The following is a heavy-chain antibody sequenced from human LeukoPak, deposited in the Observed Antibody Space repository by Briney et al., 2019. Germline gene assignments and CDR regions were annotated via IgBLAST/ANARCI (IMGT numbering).Heavy chain of an antibody. CDR1: GFTFSSYS. Sequence: GRSLRLSCAASGFTFSSYSMNWVRQAPGKGLEWVSSISTSSSYIYYADSVKGRFTISRDNARNSLYLQMNTLRAEDTAVYSCARGADGVSSNSRGWFDPWGQGTLVTVSS. CDR2: ISTSSSYI. J-gene: IGHJ5*02. D-gene: IGHD2-15*01. V-gene: IGHV3-21*06. CDR3: ARGADGVSSNSRGWFDP.